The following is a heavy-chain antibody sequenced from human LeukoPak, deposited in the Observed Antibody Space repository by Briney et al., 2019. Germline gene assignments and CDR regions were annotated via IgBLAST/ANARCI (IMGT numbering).Heavy chain of an antibody. CDR1: GFTFSNHR. CDR3: ARHVPRGRSDFDC. D-gene: IGHD5-12*01. CDR2: IDEDGDVK. V-gene: IGHV3-7*01. Sequence: QTGGSLRLSCAASGFTFSNHRMAWVRQTPGKGPEWVANIDEDGDVKSYAESVKGRFTVSRDNGRTSVYLQMNSLRAEDTAIYYCARHVPRGRSDFDCWGQGALVTVS. J-gene: IGHJ4*02.